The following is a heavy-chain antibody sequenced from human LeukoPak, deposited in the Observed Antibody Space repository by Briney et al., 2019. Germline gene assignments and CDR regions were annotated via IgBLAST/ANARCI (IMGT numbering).Heavy chain of an antibody. CDR3: ARDSEAHGDYYYYMDV. V-gene: IGHV3-23*01. CDR2: ISGSGGST. J-gene: IGHJ6*03. Sequence: GGSLRLSCAASGFTFSSYAMSWVRQAPGKGLEWVSAISGSGGSTYYADSVTGRFTISRDNSKNTLYLQMNSLRAEDTAVYYCARDSEAHGDYYYYMDVWGKGTTVTVSS. D-gene: IGHD1-26*01. CDR1: GFTFSSYA.